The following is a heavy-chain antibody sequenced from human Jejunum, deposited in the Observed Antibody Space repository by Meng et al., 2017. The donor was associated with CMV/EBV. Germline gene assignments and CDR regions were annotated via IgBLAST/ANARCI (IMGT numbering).Heavy chain of an antibody. CDR2: IRADDGST. V-gene: IGHV3-23*01. Sequence: LSCAASGFTFTTSHMHWVRQAPGKGLEWVSGIRADDGSTFYAASVRGRFTISRDNSKNTPYLQMHSLRAEDTALYYCAKATDFASWGQGTLVTVSS. CDR3: AKATDFAS. D-gene: IGHD2-21*01. CDR1: GFTFTTSH. J-gene: IGHJ4*02.